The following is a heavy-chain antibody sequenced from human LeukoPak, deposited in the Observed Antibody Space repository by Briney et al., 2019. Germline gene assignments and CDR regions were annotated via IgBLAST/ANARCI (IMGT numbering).Heavy chain of an antibody. CDR1: RFTFTNFG. Sequence: PEKSLRLSCAASRFTFTNFGMHWVRQAPGKGLEWVAVLSYDGSDKYYADSVKGRFTISRDNSKNTLYLQMNSLRAEDTAVYYCARGLATTGDAFDIWGQGTMVTVSS. V-gene: IGHV3-30*03. CDR2: LSYDGSDK. D-gene: IGHD4-17*01. CDR3: ARGLATTGDAFDI. J-gene: IGHJ3*02.